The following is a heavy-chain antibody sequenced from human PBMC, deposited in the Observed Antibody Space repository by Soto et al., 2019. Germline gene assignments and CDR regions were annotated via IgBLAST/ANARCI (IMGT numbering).Heavy chain of an antibody. J-gene: IGHJ3*02. Sequence: PGEALKISCKASGYSFTSYWIGWVRQMPGKGLEWMGIIYPGDSDTRYSPSFQGQVTISADKSISTAYLQWSSLKASDTAMYYCAKRTYYDFRSGPAGALDIWGQGTMVTVSS. CDR3: AKRTYYDFRSGPAGALDI. CDR1: GYSFTSYW. CDR2: IYPGDSDT. D-gene: IGHD3-3*01. V-gene: IGHV5-51*01.